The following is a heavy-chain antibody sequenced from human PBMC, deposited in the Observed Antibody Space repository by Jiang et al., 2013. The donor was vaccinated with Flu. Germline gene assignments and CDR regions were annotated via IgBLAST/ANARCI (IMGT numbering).Heavy chain of an antibody. D-gene: IGHD3-9*01. J-gene: IGHJ4*02. CDR3: ARHVNFEGDILTGFVDY. CDR2: IYYSGST. CDR1: GGSISSSSYY. V-gene: IGHV4-39*01. Sequence: KPSETLSLTCTVSGGSISSSSYYWGWIRQPPGKGLEWIGSIYYSGSTYYNPSLKSRVTISVDTSKNQFSLKLSSVTAADTAVYYCARHVNFEGDILTGFVDYWGQGTLVTVSS.